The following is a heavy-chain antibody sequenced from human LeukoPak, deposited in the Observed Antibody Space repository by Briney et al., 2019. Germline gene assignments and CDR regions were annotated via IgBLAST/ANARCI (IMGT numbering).Heavy chain of an antibody. CDR2: IYNTGDT. Sequence: PGGSLRLSCAAPGFTVSSNYMSWVRQAPGKGLEWVSFIYNTGDTKYADSVKGRFTISRDNSKNTLSLQMNSLRADDTAVYYCARWFCTSTTCYYDYWGQGTPVTVSS. V-gene: IGHV3-53*01. D-gene: IGHD2-2*01. CDR1: GFTVSSNY. CDR3: ARWFCTSTTCYYDY. J-gene: IGHJ4*02.